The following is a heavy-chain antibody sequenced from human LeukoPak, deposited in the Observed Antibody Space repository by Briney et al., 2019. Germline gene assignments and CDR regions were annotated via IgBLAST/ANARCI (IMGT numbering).Heavy chain of an antibody. Sequence: GGSLRLSCAASGFTFSSYTMHWVRQAPGKGLEWVAVISYDGSNKYYADSVKGRFTISRDNSKNTLYLQMNSLRAEDTAVYYCARDALIHYYDFWSGYSNFDYWGQGTLVTVSS. V-gene: IGHV3-30*04. CDR3: ARDALIHYYDFWSGYSNFDY. D-gene: IGHD3-3*01. CDR1: GFTFSSYT. J-gene: IGHJ4*02. CDR2: ISYDGSNK.